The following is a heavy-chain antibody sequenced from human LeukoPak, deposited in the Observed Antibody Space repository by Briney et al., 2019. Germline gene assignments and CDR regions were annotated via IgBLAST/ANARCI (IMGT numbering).Heavy chain of an antibody. J-gene: IGHJ6*04. V-gene: IGHV4-59*01. CDR3: ARDRSSGPMDV. CDR1: GGSISSYY. D-gene: IGHD3-10*01. Sequence: PSETLSLTCTVSGGSISSYYWSWIRQPPGKGLEWIGYIYYSGSTNYNPSLKSRVTISVDTSKNQSSLKLSSVTAADTAVYYCARDRSSGPMDVWGKGTTVTVSS. CDR2: IYYSGST.